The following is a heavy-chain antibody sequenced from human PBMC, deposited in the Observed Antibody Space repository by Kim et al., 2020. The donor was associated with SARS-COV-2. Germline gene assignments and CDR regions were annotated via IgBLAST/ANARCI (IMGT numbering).Heavy chain of an antibody. Sequence: GGSLRLSCAASGFTFSSYAMSWVRQAPGKGLEWVSAISGSGGSTYYADSVKGRFTISRDNSKNTLYLQMNSLRAEDTAVYYCADSLLKYGSGNSYWGQGTLVTVSS. CDR2: ISGSGGST. J-gene: IGHJ4*02. CDR3: ADSLLKYGSGNSY. D-gene: IGHD3-10*01. V-gene: IGHV3-23*01. CDR1: GFTFSSYA.